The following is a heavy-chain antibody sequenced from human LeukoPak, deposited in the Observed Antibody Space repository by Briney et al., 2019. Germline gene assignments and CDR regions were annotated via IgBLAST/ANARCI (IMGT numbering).Heavy chain of an antibody. CDR3: ARIRRGVIQSDFDY. D-gene: IGHD3-10*01. J-gene: IGHJ4*02. CDR2: ISSSSSYT. CDR1: GFTFSDYY. Sequence: GGSLRLSCAASGFTFSDYYMSWIRQAPGKGLEWVSYISSSSSYTNYADSVKGRFTISRDNAKKSLYLQMNSLRAEDTAVYYCARIRRGVIQSDFDYWGQGTLVTVSS. V-gene: IGHV3-11*03.